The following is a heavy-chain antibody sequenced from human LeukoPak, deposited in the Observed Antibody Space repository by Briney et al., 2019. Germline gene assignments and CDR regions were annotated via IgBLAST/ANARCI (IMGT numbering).Heavy chain of an antibody. D-gene: IGHD3-16*01. CDR2: IYPDDSDT. J-gene: IGHJ3*02. Sequence: RGESLKISCKGSGYSFTNYWIAWVRQMPGKGLEWMGIIYPDDSDTRYSPSFQGQVTISADKSISTAYLQWSGLKASGTAMYYCARIWLRAFDIWGQGTMVTVSS. CDR3: ARIWLRAFDI. CDR1: GYSFTNYW. V-gene: IGHV5-51*01.